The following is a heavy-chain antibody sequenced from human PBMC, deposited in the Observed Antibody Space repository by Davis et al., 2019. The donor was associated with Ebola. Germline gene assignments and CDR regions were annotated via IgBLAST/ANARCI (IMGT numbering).Heavy chain of an antibody. CDR1: GYTFTSYG. V-gene: IGHV1-18*01. Sequence: AASVKVSCKASGYTFTSYGISWVRQAPGQGLEWMGWISAYNGNTNYAQKLQGRVTMTTDTSTSTAYMELRSLRSDDTAVYYCAGSDYGDYLHYWGQGTLVTVSS. J-gene: IGHJ4*02. CDR3: AGSDYGDYLHY. D-gene: IGHD4-17*01. CDR2: ISAYNGNT.